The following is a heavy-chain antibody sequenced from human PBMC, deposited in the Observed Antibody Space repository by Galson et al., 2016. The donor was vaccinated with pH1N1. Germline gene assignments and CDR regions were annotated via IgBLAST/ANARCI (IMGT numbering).Heavy chain of an antibody. J-gene: IGHJ4*02. CDR1: GFTFSNYG. Sequence: SLRLSCAASGFTFSNYGMHWVRQAPGKGLEWVAVISYDGSNKYYADSVKGRFTISRDNSKNTLFLQMNSLRAEDTAVSYCAREASGSYYTFDYWGQGTLVTVSS. CDR3: AREASGSYYTFDY. D-gene: IGHD1-26*01. V-gene: IGHV3-30*03. CDR2: ISYDGSNK.